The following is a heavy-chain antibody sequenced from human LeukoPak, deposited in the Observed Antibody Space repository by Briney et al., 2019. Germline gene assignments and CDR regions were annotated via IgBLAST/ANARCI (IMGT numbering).Heavy chain of an antibody. CDR3: ARGGTPPITIFGVVKTLDY. CDR2: INPSGGST. V-gene: IGHV1-46*01. Sequence: ASVKVSCKASGYTFTSYYMHWVRQAPGQGLEWMGIINPSGGSTSYAQKFQGRVTMTRDTSTSTVYTELSSLRSEDTAVYYCARGGTPPITIFGVVKTLDYWGQGTLVTVSS. CDR1: GYTFTSYY. J-gene: IGHJ4*02. D-gene: IGHD3-3*01.